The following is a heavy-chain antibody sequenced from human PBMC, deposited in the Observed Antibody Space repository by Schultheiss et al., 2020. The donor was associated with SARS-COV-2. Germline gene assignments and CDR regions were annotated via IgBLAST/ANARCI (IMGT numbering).Heavy chain of an antibody. V-gene: IGHV3-30*04. CDR2: ISYDGSNK. CDR1: GFTFSSYA. J-gene: IGHJ6*02. CDR3: AKDGALWESYYGMDV. Sequence: GESLKISCAASGFTFSSYAMHWVRQAPGKGLEWVAVISYDGSNKYYADSVKGRFTISRDNSKNTLYLQMNSLRAEDTAVYYCAKDGALWESYYGMDVWGQGTTVTVSS. D-gene: IGHD5-18*01.